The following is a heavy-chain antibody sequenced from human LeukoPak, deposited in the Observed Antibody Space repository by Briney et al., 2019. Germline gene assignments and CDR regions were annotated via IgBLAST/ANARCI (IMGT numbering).Heavy chain of an antibody. CDR1: GDSIRSYY. Sequence: SETLSLTCTVSGDSIRSYYWNWIRRPPGKGLEWIGYIYYTGSTSYNPSLKSRATISLDTSKSQFSLRLTSVTAADTAVYYCASHGSSGHDPLTWGQGTLLTVSS. D-gene: IGHD5-12*01. V-gene: IGHV4-59*08. CDR3: ASHGSSGHDPLT. J-gene: IGHJ4*01. CDR2: IYYTGST.